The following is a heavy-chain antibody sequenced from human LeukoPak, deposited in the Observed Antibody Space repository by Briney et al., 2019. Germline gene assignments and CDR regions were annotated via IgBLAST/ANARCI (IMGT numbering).Heavy chain of an antibody. CDR2: ISGSGGST. Sequence: GSLRLSCAASGFTFSSYAMSWVRQAPGKGLEWVSAISGSGGSTYYADSVKGRFTISRDNSKNTLYLQMNSLRAEDTAVYYCAKPLLNGCSSTSCFGGYWGQGTLVTVSS. D-gene: IGHD2-2*01. CDR3: AKPLLNGCSSTSCFGGY. V-gene: IGHV3-23*01. CDR1: GFTFSSYA. J-gene: IGHJ4*02.